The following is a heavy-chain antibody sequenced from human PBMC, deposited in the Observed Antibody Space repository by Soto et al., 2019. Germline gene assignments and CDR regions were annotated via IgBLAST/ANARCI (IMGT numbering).Heavy chain of an antibody. V-gene: IGHV3-30*18. CDR3: AKDIVGFGEFSGMEV. Sequence: LRLSCAASGFNFSKYGMFWVRQAPGKGLEWVATISYTGTNKSYADSVRGRFTIFRDNSKNTLSLQMNSLRAEDTAVFYWAKDIVGFGEFSGMEVWGQGTTVTVSS. CDR1: GFNFSKYG. D-gene: IGHD3-10*01. J-gene: IGHJ6*02. CDR2: ISYTGTNK.